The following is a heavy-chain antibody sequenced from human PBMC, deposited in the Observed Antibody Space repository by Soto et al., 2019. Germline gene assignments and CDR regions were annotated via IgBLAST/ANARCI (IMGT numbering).Heavy chain of an antibody. CDR3: ARDRETMVRGVEINLFDP. CDR2: ISYDGSNK. V-gene: IGHV3-30-3*01. CDR1: GFTFSSYA. D-gene: IGHD3-10*01. Sequence: QVQLVESGGGVVQPGRSLRLSCAASGFTFSSYAMHWVRQAPGKGLEWVAVISYDGSNKYYADSVKGRFTISRDNSKNTLYLQMNSLRAEDTAVYYCARDRETMVRGVEINLFDPWGQGTLVTVSS. J-gene: IGHJ5*02.